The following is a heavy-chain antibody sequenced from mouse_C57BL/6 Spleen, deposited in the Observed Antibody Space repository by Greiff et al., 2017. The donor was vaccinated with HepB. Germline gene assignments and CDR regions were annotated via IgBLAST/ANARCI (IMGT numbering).Heavy chain of an antibody. J-gene: IGHJ1*03. Sequence: VQLQQSGPELVKPGASVKISCKASGYTFTDYYMNWVKQSHGKSLEWIGDINPNNGGTSYNQKFKGKATLTVDKSSSTAYMELRSLTSEDSAVYYCARSDVRRYFDVWGTGTTVTVSS. CDR2: INPNNGGT. CDR3: ARSDVRRYFDV. CDR1: GYTFTDYY. V-gene: IGHV1-26*01.